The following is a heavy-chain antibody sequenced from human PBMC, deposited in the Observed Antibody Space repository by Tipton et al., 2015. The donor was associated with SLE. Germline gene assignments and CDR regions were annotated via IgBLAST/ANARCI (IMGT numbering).Heavy chain of an antibody. CDR1: GFTFSNAW. CDR2: IKSKTDGGTT. Sequence: SLRLSCAASGFTFSNAWMSWVRQAQGKGLEWVGRIKSKTDGGTTDYAAPVKGRFTISRDDSKNTLYLQMNSLKTEDTAVYYCTTGPPNYYDSSGYEWYFDLWGRGTLVTVSA. J-gene: IGHJ2*01. CDR3: TTGPPNYYDSSGYEWYFDL. V-gene: IGHV3-15*01. D-gene: IGHD3-22*01.